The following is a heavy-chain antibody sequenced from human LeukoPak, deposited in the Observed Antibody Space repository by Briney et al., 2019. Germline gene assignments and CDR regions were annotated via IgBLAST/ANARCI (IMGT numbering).Heavy chain of an antibody. Sequence: GGSLRLSCAVSGLTFSSSWMDWVRQAPGKGLEWVASINPDGNKKYSADSVKGRFTISRDNAENSLYLQMNSLRVEDTAFYYCARDLAYSRLDYWGQGTLVTVFS. V-gene: IGHV3-7*01. CDR1: GLTFSSSW. CDR2: INPDGNKK. J-gene: IGHJ4*02. D-gene: IGHD5-18*01. CDR3: ARDLAYSRLDY.